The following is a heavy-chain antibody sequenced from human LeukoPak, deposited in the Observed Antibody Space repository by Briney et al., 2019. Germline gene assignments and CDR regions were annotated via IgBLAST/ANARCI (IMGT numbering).Heavy chain of an antibody. Sequence: GGSLRLSCAASGFTFSSYAMSWVRQAPGKGLEWVSAISGSGGSTYYADSVKGRSTISRDNSKNTLYLQMNSLRAEDTAVYYCAKSGSSGYYIAPGYWGQGTLVTVSS. CDR3: AKSGSSGYYIAPGY. CDR2: ISGSGGST. CDR1: GFTFSSYA. J-gene: IGHJ4*02. D-gene: IGHD3-22*01. V-gene: IGHV3-23*01.